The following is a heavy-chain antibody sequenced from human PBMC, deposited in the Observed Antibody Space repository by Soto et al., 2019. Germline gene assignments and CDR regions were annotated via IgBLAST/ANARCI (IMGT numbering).Heavy chain of an antibody. Sequence: VQLQESGPGLVRPSETLSLTCTVSGGSISSGNFYWSWIRQPPGKGLEWIGDIYCSGSTSYSPTLKSRLTISLNTSNNQFSLKLTSVTAADTAVYYCAHDSHGGNTYFDLWGQGALVTVSS. CDR2: IYCSGST. J-gene: IGHJ4*02. CDR1: GGSISSGNFY. V-gene: IGHV4-30-4*01. D-gene: IGHD1-26*01. CDR3: AHDSHGGNTYFDL.